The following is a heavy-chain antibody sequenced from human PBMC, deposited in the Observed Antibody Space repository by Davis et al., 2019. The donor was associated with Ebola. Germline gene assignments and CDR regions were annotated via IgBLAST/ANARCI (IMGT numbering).Heavy chain of an antibody. CDR2: IDPDGAGT. Sequence: PGGSLRLSCAASGFTFSHFHIHWVRQTPTKGLVWVARIDPDGAGTNYADSVKGRFTISRDNAKNTVSLQMNSLRAEDTAIYYCARDVAYSNYDWGQGTLVTVSS. D-gene: IGHD4-11*01. CDR3: ARDVAYSNYD. V-gene: IGHV3-74*01. J-gene: IGHJ4*02. CDR1: GFTFSHFH.